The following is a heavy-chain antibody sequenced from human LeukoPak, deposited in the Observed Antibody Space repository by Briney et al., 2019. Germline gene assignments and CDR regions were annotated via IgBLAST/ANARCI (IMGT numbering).Heavy chain of an antibody. CDR1: GGSVSSGSYY. Sequence: SETLSLTCTVSGGSVSSGSYYWSWIRQPPGTGLEWIVYIYYSGSTNYNPSLKSRITISVDTSKNQFSLKLSSVTAADTAVYYCARDYCSSTSCNTFDIWGQGAMVTVSS. J-gene: IGHJ3*02. V-gene: IGHV4-61*01. D-gene: IGHD2-2*01. CDR2: IYYSGST. CDR3: ARDYCSSTSCNTFDI.